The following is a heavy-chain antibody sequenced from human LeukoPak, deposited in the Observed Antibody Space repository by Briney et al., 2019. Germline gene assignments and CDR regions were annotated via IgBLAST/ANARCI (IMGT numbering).Heavy chain of an antibody. V-gene: IGHV1-3*01. Sequence: ASVKVSCKASGYTFTTYTMHWVRQAPGQRLEWMGWINAGNGNTKYSQKFQGRVTITRDTSASTAYMELSSLRSEDTAVYYCARDLTADPQELLQSLRSWGQGTLVTVSS. CDR2: INAGNGNT. J-gene: IGHJ5*02. CDR1: GYTFTTYT. CDR3: ARDLTADPQELLQSLRS. D-gene: IGHD4-11*01.